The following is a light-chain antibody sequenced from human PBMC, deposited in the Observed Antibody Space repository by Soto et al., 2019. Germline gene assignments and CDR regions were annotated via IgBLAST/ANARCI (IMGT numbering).Light chain of an antibody. CDR2: GAS. V-gene: IGKV3-15*01. J-gene: IGKJ1*01. CDR1: QSVSSN. CDR3: QQYNNWPPWT. Sequence: EIVMTQSPATLSVSPGERATLSCRASQSVSSNLAWYQQKPGQAPRLLIYGASTRATGIPARFSGSGAGTEFTLTITSLHSDDFAVYSCQQYNNWPPWTVGQGTKVVIK.